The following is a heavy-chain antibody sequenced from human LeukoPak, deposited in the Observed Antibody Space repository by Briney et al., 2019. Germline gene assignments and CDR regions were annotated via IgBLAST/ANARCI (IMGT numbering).Heavy chain of an antibody. J-gene: IGHJ3*02. CDR2: IYYSGST. CDR3: ARLRPVAGYDAFDI. D-gene: IGHD6-19*01. V-gene: IGHV4-59*01. Sequence: SETLSLTCTVPGGSISSYYWSWIRQPPRKGLEWIGYIYYSGSTNYNPSLKSRVTISVDTSKNQFSLKLSSVTAADTAVYYCARLRPVAGYDAFDIWGHGTMVTVSS. CDR1: GGSISSYY.